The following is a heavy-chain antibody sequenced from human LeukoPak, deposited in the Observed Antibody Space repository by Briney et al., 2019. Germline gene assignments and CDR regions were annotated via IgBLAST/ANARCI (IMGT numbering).Heavy chain of an antibody. Sequence: SETLSLTCTVSGGSISSYYWSWIRQPAGKGLEWIGRIYTSGSTNYNPSLKSRVTMSVDTSKNQFSLKLSSVTAADTAVYYCARGGGGYCSSTSCPRNYYYYMDVWGKGTTVTVSS. CDR1: GGSISSYY. D-gene: IGHD2-2*01. CDR2: IYTSGST. V-gene: IGHV4-4*07. CDR3: ARGGGGYCSSTSCPRNYYYYMDV. J-gene: IGHJ6*03.